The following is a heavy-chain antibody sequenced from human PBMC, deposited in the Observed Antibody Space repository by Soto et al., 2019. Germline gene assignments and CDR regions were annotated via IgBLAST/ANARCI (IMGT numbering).Heavy chain of an antibody. J-gene: IGHJ4*02. V-gene: IGHV3-53*01. D-gene: IGHD3-3*01. CDR1: GFPVSSNY. Sequence: GGSLRLSCAASGFPVSSNYMSWVRQAPGKGLEWVSVIYSGGSTYYADSVKGRFTISRDNSKNTLYLQMNSLRAEDTAVYYCVKEWSQDSWVQGTLVTVS. CDR2: IYSGGST. CDR3: VKEWSQDS.